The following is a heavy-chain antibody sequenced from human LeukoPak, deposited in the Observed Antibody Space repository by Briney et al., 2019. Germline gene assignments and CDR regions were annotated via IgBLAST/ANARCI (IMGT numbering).Heavy chain of an antibody. CDR1: GYTFTSYG. Sequence: GASVKLSCKASGYTFTSYGISWVRQPPGQGLEWMGWISAYNGNTNYAQKLQGRVTMTTDTSTSTAYMELRSLRSDDTAVYYCARDVRGLIPNGKSYYFDYWGQGTLVTVSS. CDR3: ARDVRGLIPNGKSYYFDY. D-gene: IGHD3-10*02. V-gene: IGHV1-18*01. J-gene: IGHJ4*02. CDR2: ISAYNGNT.